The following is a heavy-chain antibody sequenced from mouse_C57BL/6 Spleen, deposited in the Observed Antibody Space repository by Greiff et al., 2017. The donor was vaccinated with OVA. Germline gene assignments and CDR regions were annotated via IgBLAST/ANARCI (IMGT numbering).Heavy chain of an antibody. CDR1: GYTFTDYY. J-gene: IGHJ1*03. V-gene: IGHV1-26*01. CDR3: ARDYYSKWYFDV. Sequence: EVQLQQSGPELVKPGASVKISCKASGYTFTDYYMNWVKQSHGKSLEWIGDINPNNGGTSYNQKFKGKATLTVDKSSSTAYMELRSLTSEDSAVYYCARDYYSKWYFDVWGTGTTVTVSS. CDR2: INPNNGGT. D-gene: IGHD2-5*01.